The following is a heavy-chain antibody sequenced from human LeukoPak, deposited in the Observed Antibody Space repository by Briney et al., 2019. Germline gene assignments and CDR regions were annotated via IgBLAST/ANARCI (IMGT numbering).Heavy chain of an antibody. D-gene: IGHD2-15*01. CDR1: GGSISSSSYY. CDR2: IYYSGST. V-gene: IGHV4-39*01. J-gene: IGHJ6*02. CDR3: AVFPGVAARGYYYYYGMDV. Sequence: SETLSLTCTVSGGSISSSSYYWGWIRQPPGKGLEWIGSIYYSGSTYYNPPLKSRVTISVDTSKNQFSLKLSSVTAADTAVYYCAVFPGVAARGYYYYYGMDVWGQGTRVTVSS.